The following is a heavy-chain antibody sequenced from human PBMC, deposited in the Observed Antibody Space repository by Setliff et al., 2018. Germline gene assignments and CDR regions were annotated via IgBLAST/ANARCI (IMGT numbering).Heavy chain of an antibody. D-gene: IGHD3-3*01. CDR3: ARVRYVFWSGSIDY. V-gene: IGHV4-34*01. Sequence: TSETLSLTCAVYGGSFSGYYWSWIRQPPGKGLEWIGETNHSGSTNYNPSLKSRVTISVDTSKNQFSLKLSSVTAADTAVYYCARVRYVFWSGSIDYWGQGTLVTVSS. CDR1: GGSFSGYY. J-gene: IGHJ4*02. CDR2: TNHSGST.